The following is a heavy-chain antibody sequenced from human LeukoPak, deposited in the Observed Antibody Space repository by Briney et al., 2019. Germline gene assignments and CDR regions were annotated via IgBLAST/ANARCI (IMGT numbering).Heavy chain of an antibody. CDR1: GFTFNDYY. D-gene: IGHD5-12*01. Sequence: GGSLRLSCAASGFTFNDYYMSWIRQAPGKGLEWLSYINIGGTNTHYADSVKGRFTISRDNAKKSLYLEMNNLRAEDTAVYYCATDGSGFDTWGQGVLVNVSS. CDR2: INIGGTNT. CDR3: ATDGSGFDT. J-gene: IGHJ5*02. V-gene: IGHV3-11*01.